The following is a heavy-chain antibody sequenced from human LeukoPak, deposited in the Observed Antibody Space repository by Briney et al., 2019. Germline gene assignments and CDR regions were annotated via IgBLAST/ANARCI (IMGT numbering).Heavy chain of an antibody. CDR1: GYTFTGYY. D-gene: IGHD3-22*01. Sequence: ASVKVSCKASGYTFTGYYMHWVRQAPGQGLEWMGWINPNSGGTNYAQKFQGRVTMTRDTSISTAYMELSRLRSDDTAVYYCARDMILTDNSPNWFDPWGQGTLVTVSS. J-gene: IGHJ5*02. V-gene: IGHV1-2*02. CDR2: INPNSGGT. CDR3: ARDMILTDNSPNWFDP.